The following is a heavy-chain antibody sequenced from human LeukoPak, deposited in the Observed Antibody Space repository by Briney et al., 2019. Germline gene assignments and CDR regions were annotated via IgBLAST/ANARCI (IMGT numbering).Heavy chain of an antibody. CDR3: ARRGYEVGASTDFDY. V-gene: IGHV1-18*01. D-gene: IGHD1-26*01. Sequence: ASVKVSCKASGYTFTSYGISWVRQAPGQGLEWMGWISAYNGNTNYAQKLQGRVTMTTDTSTSTAYMELRSLRSDDTAVYYCARRGYEVGASTDFDYWGQGALVTVSS. CDR2: ISAYNGNT. CDR1: GYTFTSYG. J-gene: IGHJ4*02.